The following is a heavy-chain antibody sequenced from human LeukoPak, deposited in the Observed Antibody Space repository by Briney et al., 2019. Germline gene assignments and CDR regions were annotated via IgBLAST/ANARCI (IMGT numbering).Heavy chain of an antibody. V-gene: IGHV4-59*01. J-gene: IGHJ4*02. CDR1: GGSISSYY. CDR2: IYYTGSP. D-gene: IGHD4-23*01. Sequence: SETLSLTCTVSGGSISSYYWSWIRQPPGKGLGWLGYIYYTGSPKYHPPLRSRVPLSVDTSKNHFPLELSSVTAAATAVYYCAGVGFGNTPHPIDYWGQGALVTVSS. CDR3: AGVGFGNTPHPIDY.